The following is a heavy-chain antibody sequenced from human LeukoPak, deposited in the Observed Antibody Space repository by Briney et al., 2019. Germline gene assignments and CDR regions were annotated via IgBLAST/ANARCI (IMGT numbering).Heavy chain of an antibody. CDR3: ASLLKYYDILTGPPFSDY. CDR1: GFTFSSYS. V-gene: IGHV3-21*01. Sequence: GGSLRLSCAASGFTFSSYSMNWVRQAPGKGLEWVSSISSSSSYIYYADSVKGRFTISRDNAKNSLYLQMNSLRAEDTAVYYCASLLKYYDILTGPPFSDYWGQGTLVTASS. CDR2: ISSSSSYI. J-gene: IGHJ4*02. D-gene: IGHD3-9*01.